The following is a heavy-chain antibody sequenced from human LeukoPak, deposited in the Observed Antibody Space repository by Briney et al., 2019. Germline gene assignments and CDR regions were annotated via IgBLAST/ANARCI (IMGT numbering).Heavy chain of an antibody. J-gene: IGHJ4*02. CDR3: ARDLRYYYDSSGYLDY. CDR1: GGTFSSYA. Sequence: ASVKVSCKASGGTFSSYAISWVRQAPGQGLEWMGWISAYNGNTNYAQKLQGRVTMTRDTSTSTVYMELSSLRSEDTAVYYCARDLRYYYDSSGYLDYWGQGTLVTVSS. CDR2: ISAYNGNT. D-gene: IGHD3-22*01. V-gene: IGHV1-18*01.